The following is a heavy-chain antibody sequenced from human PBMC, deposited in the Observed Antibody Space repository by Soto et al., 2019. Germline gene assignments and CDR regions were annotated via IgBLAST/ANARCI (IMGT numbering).Heavy chain of an antibody. Sequence: PSETLSLTCTVSGGSINSYYWSWIRQPPGKGLEWIGYIYYSGSTNYNPSLKSRVTISVDTSKNQFSLKLSSVTAADTAVYYCARAHSYSSSWYYYYYGMDVWGQGTTVTVSS. CDR1: GGSINSYY. CDR3: ARAHSYSSSWYYYYYGMDV. CDR2: IYYSGST. D-gene: IGHD6-13*01. V-gene: IGHV4-59*01. J-gene: IGHJ6*02.